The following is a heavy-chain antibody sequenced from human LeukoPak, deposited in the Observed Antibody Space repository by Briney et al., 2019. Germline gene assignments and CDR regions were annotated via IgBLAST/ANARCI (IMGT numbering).Heavy chain of an antibody. J-gene: IGHJ4*02. D-gene: IGHD3-22*01. CDR1: GGSISSYY. CDR3: ARTPIYYFDNSGYYN. CDR2: IYYSGST. V-gene: IGHV4-59*01. Sequence: PSETLSLTCTVSGGSISSYYWSWIRQPPGKGLEWIGYIYYSGSTNYSPSLKSRVTISVDTSKNQFSLKLSSVTAADTAVYYCARTPIYYFDNSGYYNWGQGTLVTVSS.